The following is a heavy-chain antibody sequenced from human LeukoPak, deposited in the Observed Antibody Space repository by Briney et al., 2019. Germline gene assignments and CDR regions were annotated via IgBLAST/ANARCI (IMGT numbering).Heavy chain of an antibody. Sequence: GGSLRLSCAASGFTFSSYAMSWVRQAPGKGLEWVSAISGSGGSTYYADSVKGRFTISRNNSKNSLYLQMNSLRAEDTAVYYCAKVHSNYNFDYWGQGTLVTVSS. CDR3: AKVHSNYNFDY. V-gene: IGHV3-23*01. J-gene: IGHJ4*02. CDR1: GFTFSSYA. CDR2: ISGSGGST. D-gene: IGHD4-11*01.